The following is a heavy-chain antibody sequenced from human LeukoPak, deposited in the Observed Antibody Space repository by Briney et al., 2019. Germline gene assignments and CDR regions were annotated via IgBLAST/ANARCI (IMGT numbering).Heavy chain of an antibody. Sequence: DSVKVSCQACGYTFTSYYMHWVRQAPGQGLEWMGIINPSGGSTSYAQKFQGRVTMTRDTSTSTVYMELSSLRSEDTAVYYCAREISVGAINPWGQGTLVTVSS. J-gene: IGHJ5*02. V-gene: IGHV1-46*01. CDR2: INPSGGST. CDR1: GYTFTSYY. D-gene: IGHD1-26*01. CDR3: AREISVGAINP.